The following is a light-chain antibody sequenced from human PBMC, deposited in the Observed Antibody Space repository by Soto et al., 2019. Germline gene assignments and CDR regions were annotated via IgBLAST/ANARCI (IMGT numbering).Light chain of an antibody. V-gene: IGKV1-39*01. CDR3: QQSYSTPPYT. CDR2: AAS. J-gene: IGKJ5*01. CDR1: QSISSY. Sequence: DVQVTQSPYSLSASLGDRVTITCRASQSISSYLNWYQQKPGKAPKLLIYAASSLQSGVPSRFSGSGSGTDFTLTISSLQPEDFATYYCQQSYSTPPYTFGQGTRLEIK.